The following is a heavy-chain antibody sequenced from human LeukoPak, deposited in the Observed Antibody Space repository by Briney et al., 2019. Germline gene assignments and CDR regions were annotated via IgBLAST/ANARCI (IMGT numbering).Heavy chain of an antibody. J-gene: IGHJ3*02. CDR2: IYSGGST. V-gene: IGHV3-66*01. D-gene: IGHD3-3*01. CDR3: ATDASSFWSGYNIGMGAFDI. CDR1: GFTFSSYS. Sequence: GGSLRLSCAASGFTFSSYSMNWVRQAPGKGLEWVSVIYSGGSTYYADSVKGRFTISRDNSKNTLYLQMNSLRAEDTAVYYCATDASSFWSGYNIGMGAFDIWGQGTMVTVSS.